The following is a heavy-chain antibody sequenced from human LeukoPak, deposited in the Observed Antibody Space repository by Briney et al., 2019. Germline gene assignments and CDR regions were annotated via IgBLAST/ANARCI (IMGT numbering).Heavy chain of an antibody. Sequence: PSETLSLTCAVYGGSFSGYYWSWIWQSPGKGLEWIGYIYYTETSYNPSLKSRVTISADTSKNQFSLKLYSVTAADTAVYYCATRKLGNDYWGQGTLVTVSS. CDR3: ATRKLGNDY. V-gene: IGHV4-59*01. CDR1: GGSFSGYY. D-gene: IGHD7-27*01. CDR2: IYYTET. J-gene: IGHJ4*02.